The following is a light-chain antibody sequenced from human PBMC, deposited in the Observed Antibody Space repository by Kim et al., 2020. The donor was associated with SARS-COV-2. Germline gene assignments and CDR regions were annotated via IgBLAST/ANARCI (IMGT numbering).Light chain of an antibody. V-gene: IGLV3-21*04. J-gene: IGLJ2*01. Sequence: APGKTASITCGGNNIGSASVHWYQQKPGQATVSSIYYDRERPSGIPERFSGSHSGNTATLRVSRVEAGDEADYYCQVWDSSSDHVVFGGGTQLTAL. CDR1: NIGSAS. CDR2: YDR. CDR3: QVWDSSSDHVV.